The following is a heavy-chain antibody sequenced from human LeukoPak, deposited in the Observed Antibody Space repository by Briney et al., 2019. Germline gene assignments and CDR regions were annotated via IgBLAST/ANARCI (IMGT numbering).Heavy chain of an antibody. CDR1: GFTFSSYG. J-gene: IGHJ1*01. D-gene: IGHD6-13*01. Sequence: GGSLRLSCAASGFTFSSYGMHWVRQAPGKGLEWVAVISYDRSNKYYADSVKGRFTISRDDSKNTLYLQMNSLRAEDTAVYYCAKEGSSSSSAEYFQHWGQGTLVTVSS. V-gene: IGHV3-30*18. CDR3: AKEGSSSSSAEYFQH. CDR2: ISYDRSNK.